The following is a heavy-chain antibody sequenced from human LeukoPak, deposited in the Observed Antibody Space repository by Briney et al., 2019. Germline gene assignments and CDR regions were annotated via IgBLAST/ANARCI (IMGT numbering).Heavy chain of an antibody. V-gene: IGHV3-64*02. CDR1: GFTFSHYG. CDR2: ITGDGGGT. CDR3: ARSLGGYADS. Sequence: GGSLRLSCAASGFTFSHYGMYWVRQAPGKELEYVSAITGDGGGTYYADSVKGRFIISRDNPKNTVYLQMGSLRAEDMAVYYCARSLGGYADSWGQGTLVTVSS. J-gene: IGHJ4*02. D-gene: IGHD3-16*01.